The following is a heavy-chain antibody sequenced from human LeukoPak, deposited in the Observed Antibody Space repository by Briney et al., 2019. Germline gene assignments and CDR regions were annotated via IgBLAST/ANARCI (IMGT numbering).Heavy chain of an antibody. Sequence: PGRSLRLSCAASGFTFDDYAMHWVRHAPGKGLEWVSGISWNSGGIGYADSVKGRFTISRDNAKNSLYLQMNSLRAEDTALYYCAKDVRSPSAFDIWGQGTMVTVSS. J-gene: IGHJ3*02. CDR2: ISWNSGGI. CDR3: AKDVRSPSAFDI. CDR1: GFTFDDYA. V-gene: IGHV3-9*01.